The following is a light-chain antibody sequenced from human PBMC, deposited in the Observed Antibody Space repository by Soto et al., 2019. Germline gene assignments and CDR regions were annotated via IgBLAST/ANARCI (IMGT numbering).Light chain of an antibody. CDR3: AAWDDSLNGPV. Sequence: QSVLTQSPSASGTPGQRVTMSCSGSRSNIGSNSVSWYQQLPGTVPKLLIYTTNQRPSGVPDRFSGSKSGTSASLAISGLQSEDEADYYCAAWDDSLNGPVFGGGTKLTVL. V-gene: IGLV1-44*01. CDR2: TTN. CDR1: RSNIGSNS. J-gene: IGLJ3*02.